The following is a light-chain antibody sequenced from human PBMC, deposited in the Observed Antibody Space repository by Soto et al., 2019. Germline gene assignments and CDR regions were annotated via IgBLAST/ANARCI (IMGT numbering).Light chain of an antibody. Sequence: QSALTQPASASGSPGQSVTISCTGTKNDIGVYDFVSWYQHHPGKAPRLIIYEVVQRPSWVPDRFSGSKSGNTASLTVSGLQDADEADYFCNSYGGSNTYVFGSGTKLTVL. CDR1: KNDIGVYDF. CDR3: NSYGGSNTYV. V-gene: IGLV2-8*01. J-gene: IGLJ1*01. CDR2: EVV.